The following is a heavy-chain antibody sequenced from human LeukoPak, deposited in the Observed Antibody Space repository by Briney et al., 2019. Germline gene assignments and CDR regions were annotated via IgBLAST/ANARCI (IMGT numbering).Heavy chain of an antibody. J-gene: IGHJ6*03. CDR3: ARVVPRSSWYVYYYYYYMDV. Sequence: PGGSLRLSCAASGFTFSSYWMHWVRQAPGKGLVWVSRINSDGSSTSYADSVKGRFTISRDNAKNTLYLQMNSLRAEDTAVYYFARVVPRSSWYVYYYYYYMDVWGKGTTVTVSS. CDR2: INSDGSST. CDR1: GFTFSSYW. D-gene: IGHD6-13*01. V-gene: IGHV3-74*01.